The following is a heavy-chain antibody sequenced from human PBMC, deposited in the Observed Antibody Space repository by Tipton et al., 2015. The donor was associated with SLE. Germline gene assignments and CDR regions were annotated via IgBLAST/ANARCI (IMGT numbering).Heavy chain of an antibody. D-gene: IGHD3-22*01. CDR3: ARDTYYYDSSDYLA. Sequence: SLRLSCEASGFTFSIFWMSWVRQAPGKGLEWVASIKQDGSEMYYVDSVHGRFTISRDNAKNSVYLQMNSLRAEDTAVYYCARDTYYYDSSDYLAWGQGTLVTVSS. CDR1: GFTFSIFW. CDR2: IKQDGSEM. V-gene: IGHV3-7*01. J-gene: IGHJ1*01.